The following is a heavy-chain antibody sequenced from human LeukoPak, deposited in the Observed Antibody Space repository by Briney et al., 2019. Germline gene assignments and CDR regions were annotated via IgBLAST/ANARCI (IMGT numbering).Heavy chain of an antibody. V-gene: IGHV3-11*01. CDR2: ISSSGSTI. Sequence: PGGSLRLSCADSGFTFSDYYMRWIRQAPGKGLEWVSYISSSGSTIYYADSVKGRSTISRDNAKNSLYLQMNSLRAEDTAVYYCAGDPRRAQYQLPMYNWFDPWGQGTLVTVSS. CDR1: GFTFSDYY. D-gene: IGHD2-2*01. J-gene: IGHJ5*02. CDR3: AGDPRRAQYQLPMYNWFDP.